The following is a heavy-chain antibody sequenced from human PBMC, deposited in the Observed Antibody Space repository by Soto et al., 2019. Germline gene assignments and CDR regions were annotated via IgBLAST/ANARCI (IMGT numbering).Heavy chain of an antibody. Sequence: VGSLRLSCAASGFTFSSYAMSWVRQAPGKGLEWVSAISGSGGSTYYADSVKGRFTISRDNSKNTLYLQMNSLRAEDTAVYYCAKGYYDSSGYTSESYYYYGMDVWGQGTTVTVSS. CDR1: GFTFSSYA. V-gene: IGHV3-23*01. CDR2: ISGSGGST. J-gene: IGHJ6*02. D-gene: IGHD3-22*01. CDR3: AKGYYDSSGYTSESYYYYGMDV.